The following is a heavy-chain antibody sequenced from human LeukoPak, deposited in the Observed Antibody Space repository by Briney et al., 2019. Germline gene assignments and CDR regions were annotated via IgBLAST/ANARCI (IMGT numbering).Heavy chain of an antibody. Sequence: ASVKVSCKASGGTFSSYTISWVRQAPGQGLEWMGRIIPILGIANYAQKFQGRVTITADKSTSTAYMELSSLRSEDTAVYNCARVHYCDSSGPDYWGQGTLVTVSS. V-gene: IGHV1-69*02. J-gene: IGHJ4*02. D-gene: IGHD3-22*01. CDR2: IIPILGIA. CDR3: ARVHYCDSSGPDY. CDR1: GGTFSSYT.